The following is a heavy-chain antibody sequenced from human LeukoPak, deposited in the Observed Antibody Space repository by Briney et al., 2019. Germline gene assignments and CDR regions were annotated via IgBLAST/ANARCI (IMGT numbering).Heavy chain of an antibody. J-gene: IGHJ5*01. D-gene: IGHD6-19*01. CDR1: GFAFNNYG. V-gene: IGHV3-30*18. CDR3: AKEGTTYSSTWFDS. CDR2: ISHDGSVK. Sequence: GGSLRLSCAASGFAFNNYGMQWVRQTPGKGLEWVTVISHDGSVKHYADSVKGRFTISRDTSKNTVYLQMNSLRPEDTAVYYCAKEGTTYSSTWFDSWGQGTLVTVSS.